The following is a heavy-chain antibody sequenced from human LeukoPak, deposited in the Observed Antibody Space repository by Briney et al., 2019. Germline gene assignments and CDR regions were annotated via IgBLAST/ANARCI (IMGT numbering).Heavy chain of an antibody. Sequence: GGSLRLSCAASGFTFSSYAMSWVRQAPGKGLEWVSAISGSGGSTYYADSVKGRFTISRDNSKNTLYLQMNSLRAEDTAVYYCAKVTYGSGTYGAFDSWGQGTLVTVSS. D-gene: IGHD3-10*01. V-gene: IGHV3-23*01. J-gene: IGHJ4*02. CDR1: GFTFSSYA. CDR2: ISGSGGST. CDR3: AKVTYGSGTYGAFDS.